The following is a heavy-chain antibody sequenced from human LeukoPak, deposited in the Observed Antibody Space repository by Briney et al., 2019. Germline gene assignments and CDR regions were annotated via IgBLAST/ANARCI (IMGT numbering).Heavy chain of an antibody. V-gene: IGHV1-69*04. D-gene: IGHD5-24*01. CDR1: GGTFSSYA. CDR2: IIPILGIA. J-gene: IGHJ5*02. CDR3: ARGGSRDGYNS. Sequence: GASVKVSCKASGGTFSSYAISWVRQAPGQGLEWMGRIIPILGIANYAQKFQGRVTITADKSTSTAYMELSSLRPEDTAVYYCARGGSRDGYNSWGQGTLVTVSS.